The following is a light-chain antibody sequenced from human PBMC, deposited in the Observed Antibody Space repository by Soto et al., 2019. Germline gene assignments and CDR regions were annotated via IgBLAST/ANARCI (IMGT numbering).Light chain of an antibody. V-gene: IGLV1-40*01. Sequence: QAVVTQPPSVSGAPGQRATISCTGSNSNIGAGYDVHWYQQLPGTVPKLLIYGNSNRPSGVPDRFSGSKSGTSVSLAITGLQAEDEADYYCQSYDSSLSGVVFGGGTKLTVL. CDR3: QSYDSSLSGVV. J-gene: IGLJ2*01. CDR1: NSNIGAGYD. CDR2: GNS.